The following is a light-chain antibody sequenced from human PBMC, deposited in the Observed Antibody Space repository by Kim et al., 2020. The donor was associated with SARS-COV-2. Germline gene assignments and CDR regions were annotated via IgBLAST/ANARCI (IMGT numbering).Light chain of an antibody. J-gene: IGLJ2*01. V-gene: IGLV3-19*01. CDR3: NSRDSSGNRLV. CDR1: SPRSYY. Sequence: SSELTQDPAMSVALGQTVRITCQGDSPRSYYANWYQQKPGQAPVLVMYGKNNRASGIPDRFSGSNSGNTASLTITGAQAEDEADFYCNSRDSSGNRLVFGGGTQLTVL. CDR2: GKN.